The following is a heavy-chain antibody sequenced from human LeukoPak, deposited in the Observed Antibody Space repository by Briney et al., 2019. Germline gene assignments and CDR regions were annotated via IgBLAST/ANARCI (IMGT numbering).Heavy chain of an antibody. D-gene: IGHD4-17*01. CDR2: INSDGSST. J-gene: IGHJ4*02. CDR3: AKGGATVIDY. V-gene: IGHV3-74*01. CDR1: RFTFSKYW. Sequence: PGGSLRLSCAASRFTFSKYWMHWVRQAPRNGLVWVSRINSDGSSTTSADSVKGRFTISRDNAKNTLYLQMNSLRAEDAAVYYCAKGGATVIDYWGQGTLVTVSS.